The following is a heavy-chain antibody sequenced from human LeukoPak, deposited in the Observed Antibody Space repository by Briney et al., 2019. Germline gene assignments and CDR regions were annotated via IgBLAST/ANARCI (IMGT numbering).Heavy chain of an antibody. CDR3: ARDGSTPAYYDSSGYYFL. CDR1: GFTFSSYG. J-gene: IGHJ4*02. D-gene: IGHD3-22*01. Sequence: GGSLRLSCAASGFTFSSYGMHWVRQAPGQGLEWMGWINPNSGGTNYAQKFQGRVTMTRDTSISTAYMELSRLRSDDTAVYYCARDGSTPAYYDSSGYYFLWGQGTLVTVSS. V-gene: IGHV1-2*02. CDR2: INPNSGGT.